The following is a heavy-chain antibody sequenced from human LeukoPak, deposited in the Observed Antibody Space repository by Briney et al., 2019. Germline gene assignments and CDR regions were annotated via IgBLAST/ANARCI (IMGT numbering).Heavy chain of an antibody. V-gene: IGHV4-34*01. J-gene: IGHJ4*02. CDR2: INHSGST. Sequence: SETLSLTCAVYGGSFSGYYWSWIRQPPGKGLEWIGEINHSGSTNYNPSLKSRVTISVDTSKNQFSLKLSSVTAADTAVYYCARAYCGGGSCYSLFDYWGQGTLVTVSS. CDR1: GGSFSGYY. D-gene: IGHD2-15*01. CDR3: ARAYCGGGSCYSLFDY.